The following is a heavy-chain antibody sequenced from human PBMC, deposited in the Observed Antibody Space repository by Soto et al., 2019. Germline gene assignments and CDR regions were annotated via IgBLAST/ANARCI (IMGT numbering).Heavy chain of an antibody. CDR1: GFSFSSYA. Sequence: GGSLRLSCAASGFSFSSYAMSWVRQAPGKGLEWVSAISGSGGSTYYADSVKGRFTISRDNSKNTLYLQMNSLRAEDTAVYYCANTSRHYCETTRDYSRQGTLVTVSS. D-gene: IGHD3-22*01. V-gene: IGHV3-23*01. J-gene: IGHJ4*02. CDR2: ISGSGGST. CDR3: ANTSRHYCETTRDY.